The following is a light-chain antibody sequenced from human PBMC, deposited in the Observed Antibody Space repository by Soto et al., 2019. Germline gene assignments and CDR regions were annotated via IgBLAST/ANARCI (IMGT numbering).Light chain of an antibody. CDR3: AAWDDSLNGMV. CDR1: SSNIGSNT. J-gene: IGLJ2*01. Sequence: QSVLTQPPSASGTPGQRVTISCSGSSSNIGSNTVNWYQQLPGTAPKLLIYSNNQRPSGVPDRFSGSKSGTSASLAISGLQSEDAADYYWAAWDDSLNGMVFGGGTKLTVL. V-gene: IGLV1-44*01. CDR2: SNN.